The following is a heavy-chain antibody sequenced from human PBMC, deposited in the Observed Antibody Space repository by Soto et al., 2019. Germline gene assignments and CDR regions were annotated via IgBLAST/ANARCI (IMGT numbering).Heavy chain of an antibody. Sequence: SETLSHTCTVSCVPISTMSHHLGRKRQPPWQGRESIGTLDYSGSTYDNPSLKSRVTISVDTSKNQFALRLTSVTAADTAVYYCARQSTGYSVEVDCWGQGSLVTVSS. V-gene: IGHV4-39*01. CDR2: LDYSGST. CDR3: ARQSTGYSVEVDC. D-gene: IGHD6-13*01. J-gene: IGHJ4*02. CDR1: CVPISTMSHH.